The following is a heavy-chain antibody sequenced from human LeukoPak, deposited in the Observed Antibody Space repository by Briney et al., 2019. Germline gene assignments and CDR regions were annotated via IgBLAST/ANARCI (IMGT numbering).Heavy chain of an antibody. J-gene: IGHJ4*02. D-gene: IGHD2-2*02. Sequence: GGSLRHSCAASGFTFSSYGMHWVRQAPGKGLEWVAVISYDGSNKYYADSVKGRFTISRDNSKNTLYLQMNSLRAEDTAVYYCAKDLRKNQYCSSTSCYTGIDYWGQGTLVTVSS. V-gene: IGHV3-30*18. CDR2: ISYDGSNK. CDR1: GFTFSSYG. CDR3: AKDLRKNQYCSSTSCYTGIDY.